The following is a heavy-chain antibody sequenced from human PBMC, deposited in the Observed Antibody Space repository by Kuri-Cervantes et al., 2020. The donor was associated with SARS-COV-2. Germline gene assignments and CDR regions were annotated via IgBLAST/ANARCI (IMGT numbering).Heavy chain of an antibody. CDR1: GFTFSSYA. Sequence: GGSLRLSCAASGFTFSSYAMSWVRQAPGKGLEWVSYISSSSSTIYYADSVKGRFTISRDNAKNSLYLQMNSLKTEDTAVYYCMSVTPGCWGQGTLVTVSS. CDR2: ISSSSSTI. D-gene: IGHD4-17*01. CDR3: MSVTPGC. J-gene: IGHJ4*02. V-gene: IGHV3-48*01.